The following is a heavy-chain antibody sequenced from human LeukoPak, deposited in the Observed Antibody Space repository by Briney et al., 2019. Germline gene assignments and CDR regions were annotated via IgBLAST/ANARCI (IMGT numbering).Heavy chain of an antibody. Sequence: GGSLRLSCAASGFTFSSFFMTWVRQAPGKGLEWVAKIKQDGSEKYYVDSVKGRFTISRDNAKKSLSLQMNSLRAEDTAVYYCARDPPSEYSSSIDYWGQGTLVTVSS. J-gene: IGHJ4*02. D-gene: IGHD6-6*01. CDR2: IKQDGSEK. CDR3: ARDPPSEYSSSIDY. CDR1: GFTFSSFF. V-gene: IGHV3-7*01.